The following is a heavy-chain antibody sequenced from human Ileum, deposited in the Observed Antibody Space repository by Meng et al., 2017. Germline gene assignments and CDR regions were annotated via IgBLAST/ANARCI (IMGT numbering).Heavy chain of an antibody. CDR2: IHHSGST. Sequence: LRESGPGLLQPSGTRSLTCAVSGGSISTSDWWSWVRQPPGKGLEWIGEIHHSGSTNYNPSLKSRVTISVDKSKNQFSLKLNSVTAADTAVYYCAREWSGSYRHFDYWGQGTLVTVSS. V-gene: IGHV4-4*02. CDR1: GGSISTSDW. D-gene: IGHD1-26*01. J-gene: IGHJ4*02. CDR3: AREWSGSYRHFDY.